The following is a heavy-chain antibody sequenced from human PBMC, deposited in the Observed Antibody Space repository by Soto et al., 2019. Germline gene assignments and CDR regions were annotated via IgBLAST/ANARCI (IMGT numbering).Heavy chain of an antibody. D-gene: IGHD3-16*02. V-gene: IGHV1-18*01. J-gene: IGHJ4*02. CDR3: ARFVGYDYIWGSYRYTCLDY. CDR1: GYTFTSYG. CDR2: ISAYNGNT. Sequence: GASVKVSCKASGYTFTSYGISWVRQAPGQGLEWMGWISAYNGNTNYAQKLQGRVTMTTDTSTSTAYMELRSLRSDDTAVYYCARFVGYDYIWGSYRYTCLDYWGQGTLVTVSS.